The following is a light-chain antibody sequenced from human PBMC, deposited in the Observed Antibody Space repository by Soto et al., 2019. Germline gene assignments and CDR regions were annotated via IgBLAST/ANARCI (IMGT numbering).Light chain of an antibody. CDR1: QSLSSGY. Sequence: EMVLTQSPGTLSLSPGERATLSCRASQSLSSGYLAWYQQNPGLAPRLLIYGAFNRATGIPARFSGSGSGTDFTLTISSLEPEDSAVYYCQQRNVWPPVTFGQGTRLEIK. CDR2: GAF. J-gene: IGKJ5*01. V-gene: IGKV3-11*01. CDR3: QQRNVWPPVT.